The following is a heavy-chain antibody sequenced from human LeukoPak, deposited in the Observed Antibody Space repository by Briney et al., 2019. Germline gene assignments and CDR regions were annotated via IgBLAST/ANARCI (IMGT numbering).Heavy chain of an antibody. D-gene: IGHD6-13*01. J-gene: IGHJ5*02. CDR3: ARLHSSSWYELDYNWFDP. V-gene: IGHV1-18*01. CDR1: GYTFTSYG. Sequence: ASLRVSSTASGYTFTSYGISSVRQAPGQGREWMGWISAYNGNTNYAQKLQGRVTMTTDTSTSTAYMELTSLRSDDTAVYYCARLHSSSWYELDYNWFDPWGQGTLVTVSS. CDR2: ISAYNGNT.